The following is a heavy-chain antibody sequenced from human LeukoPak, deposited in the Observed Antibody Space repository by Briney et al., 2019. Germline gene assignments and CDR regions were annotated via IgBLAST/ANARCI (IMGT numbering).Heavy chain of an antibody. V-gene: IGHV3-21*01. CDR3: ARDPRDYDFWSGPHYYYYYMDV. CDR2: ISSSSSYI. CDR1: GFTFSSYW. D-gene: IGHD3-3*01. Sequence: PGGSLRLSCAASGFTFSSYWMSWVRQAPGKGLEWVSSISSSSSYIYYADSVKGRFTISRDNAKNSLYLQMNSLRAEDTAVYYCARDPRDYDFWSGPHYYYYYMDVWGKGTTVTVSS. J-gene: IGHJ6*03.